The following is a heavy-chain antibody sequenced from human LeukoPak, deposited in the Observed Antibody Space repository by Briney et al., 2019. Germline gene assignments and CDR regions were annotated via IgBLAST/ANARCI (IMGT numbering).Heavy chain of an antibody. CDR1: GFTSSSYA. CDR3: AKDAPNSGPSGWYFDY. V-gene: IGHV3-23*01. D-gene: IGHD6-19*01. CDR2: ISGSGGST. J-gene: IGHJ4*02. Sequence: GGSLRLSCAASGFTSSSYAMSWVRQAPGKGLEWVSAISGSGGSTYYADSVKGRFTISRDNSKNTLYLQMNSLRAEDTAVYYCAKDAPNSGPSGWYFDYWGQGTLVTVSS.